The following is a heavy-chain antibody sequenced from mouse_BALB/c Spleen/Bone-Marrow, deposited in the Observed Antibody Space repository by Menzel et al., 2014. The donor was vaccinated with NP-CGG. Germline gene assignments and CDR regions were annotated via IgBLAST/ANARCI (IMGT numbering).Heavy chain of an antibody. Sequence: VQLQQSGAEPVKPGASVKLSCTASGFNIKDTYMHWVKQRPEQGLEWIGGIDPANGNTKYDPKFQGKATITADTSSNTAYLQLSSLTSEDTAVYYCATLTTVVDAMDYWGQGTSVTVSS. V-gene: IGHV14-3*02. CDR1: GFNIKDTY. D-gene: IGHD1-1*01. J-gene: IGHJ4*01. CDR2: IDPANGNT. CDR3: ATLTTVVDAMDY.